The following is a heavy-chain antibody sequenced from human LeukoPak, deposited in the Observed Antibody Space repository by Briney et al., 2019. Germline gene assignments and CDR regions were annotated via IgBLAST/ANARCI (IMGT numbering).Heavy chain of an antibody. CDR2: IWYDGSNK. CDR3: ARGLGSPAGAFDI. V-gene: IGHV3-33*01. CDR1: GFTFSSYG. Sequence: GRSLRLSCAASGFTFSSYGMHWVRQAPGKGLEWVTVIWYDGSNKYYADSVKGRFTISRDNSKNTLYLQMNSLRSDDTAVYYCARGLGSPAGAFDIWGQGTMVTVSS. D-gene: IGHD3-16*01. J-gene: IGHJ3*02.